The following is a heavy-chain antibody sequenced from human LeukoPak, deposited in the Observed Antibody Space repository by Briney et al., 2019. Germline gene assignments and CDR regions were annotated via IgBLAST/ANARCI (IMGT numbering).Heavy chain of an antibody. CDR3: ARLGPSIAAAGYYYYDGMDV. V-gene: IGHV5-51*01. D-gene: IGHD6-13*01. Sequence: PGESLKISCKGSGYSFTSYWIGWMRQMPGKGLEWMGIIYPGDSDTRYSPSFQGQVTISSDKSISTAYLQWSSLKASDTAMYYCARLGPSIAAAGYYYYDGMDVWAKGPRSPSP. CDR1: GYSFTSYW. CDR2: IYPGDSDT. J-gene: IGHJ6*02.